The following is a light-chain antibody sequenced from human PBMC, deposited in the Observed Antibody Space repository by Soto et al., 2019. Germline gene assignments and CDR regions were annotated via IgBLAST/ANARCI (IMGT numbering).Light chain of an antibody. V-gene: IGKV1-8*01. CDR3: QQYYSYPALT. CDR2: AAS. Sequence: AIRMTQSPSSFSASTGDRVTITCRASQGISSYLAWYQQKPGKAPKLLISAASTLQRCVPSRFSGSGSGTAFALTISCLQSADFATYYCQQYYSYPALTFGGGNKVEI. CDR1: QGISSY. J-gene: IGKJ4*01.